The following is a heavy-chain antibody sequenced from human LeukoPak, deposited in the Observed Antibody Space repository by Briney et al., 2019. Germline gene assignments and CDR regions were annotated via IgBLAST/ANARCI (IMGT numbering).Heavy chain of an antibody. CDR3: ARGLRSSSWYSYYYYGMDV. J-gene: IGHJ6*04. D-gene: IGHD6-13*01. CDR2: IYHSGST. Sequence: PSETLSLTCAVFGYSISSGYYWGWIRQPPGKGLEWIGSIYHSGSTYYNPSLKSRVTISVDTSKNQFSLKLSSVTAADTAVYYCARGLRSSSWYSYYYYGMDVWGKGTTVTVSS. CDR1: GYSISSGYY. V-gene: IGHV4-38-2*01.